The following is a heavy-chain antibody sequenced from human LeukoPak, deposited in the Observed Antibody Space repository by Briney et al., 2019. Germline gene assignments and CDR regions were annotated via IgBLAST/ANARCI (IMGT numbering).Heavy chain of an antibody. Sequence: GGSLRLSCAASGFTFSSYSMNWVRQAPGKGLEWVSSISSSSYIYYADSVKGRFTISRDNAKDSLYLQMNSLRAEDTAVYYCARESRNYYDSSGYYNYYFDYWGQGTLVTVSS. CDR3: ARESRNYYDSSGYYNYYFDY. V-gene: IGHV3-21*01. D-gene: IGHD3-22*01. CDR1: GFTFSSYS. CDR2: ISSSSYI. J-gene: IGHJ4*02.